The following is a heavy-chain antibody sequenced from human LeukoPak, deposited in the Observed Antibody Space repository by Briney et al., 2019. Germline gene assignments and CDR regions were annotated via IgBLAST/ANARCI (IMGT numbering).Heavy chain of an antibody. D-gene: IGHD3-22*01. V-gene: IGHV5-51*01. CDR2: IYPGDSDT. J-gene: IGHJ3*02. CDR1: GYSFTSCW. Sequence: GESLKISCKGSGYSFTSCWIGWVRQMPGKGLEWMGIIYPGDSDTRYSPSFQGQVTISADKSISTAYLQWSSLKASDTAMYYCARHYYHDSSGSYAFDIWGQGTMVTVSS. CDR3: ARHYYHDSSGSYAFDI.